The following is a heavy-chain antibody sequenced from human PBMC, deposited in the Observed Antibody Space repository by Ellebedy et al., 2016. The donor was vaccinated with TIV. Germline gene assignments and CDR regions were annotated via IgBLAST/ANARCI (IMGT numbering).Heavy chain of an antibody. D-gene: IGHD4-17*01. CDR3: AREVYGDSLNWFDP. J-gene: IGHJ5*02. CDR2: ISPYNGYA. V-gene: IGHV1-18*01. CDR1: GYTFSTQG. Sequence: ASVKVSCKTSGYTFSTQGISWVRQAPGQGLEWMGWISPYNGYAGYAQRFRDRVTVTADTSTSTACMELSSLRSDDTAVYYCAREVYGDSLNWFDPWGQGTLVTVSS.